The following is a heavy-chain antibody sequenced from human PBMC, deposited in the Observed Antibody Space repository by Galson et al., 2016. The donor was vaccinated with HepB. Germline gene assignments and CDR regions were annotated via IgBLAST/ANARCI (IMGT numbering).Heavy chain of an antibody. CDR2: IKSNSVGGTS. CDR1: GFTFSHAW. D-gene: IGHD3/OR15-3a*01. V-gene: IGHV3-15*01. J-gene: IGHJ6*02. CDR3: TTSPTLVWLLQTSGYFGMDV. Sequence: SLRLSCAASGFTFSHAWMSWVRQAPGKGLEWVGRIKSNSVGGTSDYAAPAKGRFSISRDDSINMLYLQMNSLKTEDTAVYYCTTSPTLVWLLQTSGYFGMDVWGQGTSVTVSS.